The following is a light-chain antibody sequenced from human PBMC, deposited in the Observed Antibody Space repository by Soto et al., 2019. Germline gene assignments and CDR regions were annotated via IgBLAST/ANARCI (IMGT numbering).Light chain of an antibody. CDR3: CSYTSISRHV. Sequence: QSVLTQPASVSGSPGQSVTISCTGTSSDVGGYNFVCWYQQHPGKVPKLMIFDVNRRPSGVSDRFSGSKSGNTASLTISGLHAEDEGYYYCCSYTSISRHVFGSGTKLTVL. J-gene: IGLJ1*01. CDR1: SSDVGGYNF. V-gene: IGLV2-14*03. CDR2: DVN.